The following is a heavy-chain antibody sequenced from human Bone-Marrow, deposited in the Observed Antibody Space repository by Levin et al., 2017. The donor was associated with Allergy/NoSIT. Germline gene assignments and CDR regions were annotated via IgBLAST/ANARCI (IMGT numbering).Heavy chain of an antibody. Sequence: GESLKISCKASGYTFTGYYMHWVRQAPGQGLEWMGWINPNSGGTNYAQKFQGWVTMTRDTSISTAYMELSRLRSDDTAVYYCARAHGDDFGVNYYYYGMDVWGQGTTVTVSS. D-gene: IGHD3-3*01. CDR2: INPNSGGT. V-gene: IGHV1-2*04. CDR3: ARAHGDDFGVNYYYYGMDV. J-gene: IGHJ6*02. CDR1: GYTFTGYY.